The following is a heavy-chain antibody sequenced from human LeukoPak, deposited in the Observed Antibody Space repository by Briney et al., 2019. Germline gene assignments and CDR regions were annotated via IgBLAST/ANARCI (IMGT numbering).Heavy chain of an antibody. CDR1: GYTFTSYW. D-gene: IGHD3-10*01. CDR3: ATGYGSGSYLADY. CDR2: IYPGDFDT. J-gene: IGHJ4*02. Sequence: GESLKISCEGSGYTFTSYWIGWVRQMPGKGPEWMGIIYPGDFDTRYSPSFQGQVTISADKSISTAYLQWSSLKASDTAMYYCATGYGSGSYLADYWGQGTLVTVSS. V-gene: IGHV5-51*01.